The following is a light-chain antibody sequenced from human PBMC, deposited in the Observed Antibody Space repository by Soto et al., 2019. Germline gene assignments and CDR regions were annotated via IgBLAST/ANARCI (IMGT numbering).Light chain of an antibody. CDR2: GAS. J-gene: IGKJ2*01. V-gene: IGKV3-15*01. CDR3: QQYDNWPYT. CDR1: QSVSNN. Sequence: EIVMTNSPATLSVSPGERATLSCRASQSVSNNLACYQQKPGQAPRLLIYGASTRATAIPARFSGSGSGTEFTLTISSLQSEDFAVYFCQQYDNWPYTFGQGTKLEIK.